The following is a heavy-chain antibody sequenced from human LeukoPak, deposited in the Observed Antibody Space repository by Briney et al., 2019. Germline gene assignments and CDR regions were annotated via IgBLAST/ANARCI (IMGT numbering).Heavy chain of an antibody. CDR1: GGSISSYY. CDR2: IYYSGST. D-gene: IGHD6-13*01. J-gene: IGHJ4*02. CDR3: ARGSRQQLVLEY. Sequence: SETLSLTCTVSGGSISSYYWSWIRQPPGKGLEWIGYIYYSGSTNYNPSLKSRVTISVDTSKNQFSLKLSSVTAADTAVYYCARGSRQQLVLEYWGQGTLVTVSS. V-gene: IGHV4-59*01.